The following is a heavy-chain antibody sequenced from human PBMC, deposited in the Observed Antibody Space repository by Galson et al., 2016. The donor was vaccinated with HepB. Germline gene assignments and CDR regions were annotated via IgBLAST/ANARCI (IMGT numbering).Heavy chain of an antibody. CDR3: ARQPRYCRGVGCLYYFDH. V-gene: IGHV5-10-1*01. CDR2: TDPSDSDT. Sequence: QSGAEVKKPGESLRISCRASGYSFDNYWIAWVRQMPGKGLEWMGRTDPSDSDTNYSPFFQGHVSTSSDKSTNSAYLHWSSLKASDTAVYYCARQPRYCRGVGCLYYFDHWGQGALVTVSS. J-gene: IGHJ4*02. D-gene: IGHD2-15*01. CDR1: GYSFDNYW.